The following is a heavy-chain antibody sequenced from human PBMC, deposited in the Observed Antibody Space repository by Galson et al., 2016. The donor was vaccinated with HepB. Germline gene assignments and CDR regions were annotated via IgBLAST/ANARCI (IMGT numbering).Heavy chain of an antibody. J-gene: IGHJ4*02. CDR3: AREGVALDH. CDR2: IDWDDDK. CDR1: GFSLDTPSMR. D-gene: IGHD3-3*01. V-gene: IGHV2-70*04. Sequence: PALVKPTQDLTLTCSFSGFSLDTPSMRVSWIRQPPGKALEWIARIDWDDDKFYRTSLRTRPTISKDTSKNQVALTMTNMDPVDTATYYCAREGVALDHWGQGILVTVSS.